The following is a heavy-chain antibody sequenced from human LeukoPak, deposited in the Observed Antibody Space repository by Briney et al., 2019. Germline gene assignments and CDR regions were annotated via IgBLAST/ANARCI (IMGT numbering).Heavy chain of an antibody. Sequence: PGGSLRLSCAASGFTFSSYGMHWVRQAPGKGLEWVAVIWYDGSNKYYADSVKGRFTISRDNSKNTLYLLRNSLRAEDTAVYYCARDRHYYDSSGYCPFDYWGQGTLVTVSS. CDR1: GFTFSSYG. CDR3: ARDRHYYDSSGYCPFDY. D-gene: IGHD3-22*01. V-gene: IGHV3-33*01. J-gene: IGHJ4*02. CDR2: IWYDGSNK.